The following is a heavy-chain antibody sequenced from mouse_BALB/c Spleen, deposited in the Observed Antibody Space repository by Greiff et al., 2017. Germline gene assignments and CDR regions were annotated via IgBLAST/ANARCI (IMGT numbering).Heavy chain of an antibody. V-gene: IGHV14-1*02. CDR1: GFNIKDYY. CDR2: IDPENGNT. D-gene: IGHD2-14*01. CDR3: ARGYDGFSTPTWFAY. Sequence: EVQLQQSGAELVRPGALVKLSCKASGFNIKDYYMHWVKQRPEQGLEWIGWIDPENGNTIYDPKFQGKASITADTSSNTSYLQLSSLTSEDTAVYYCARGYDGFSTPTWFAYWGQGTLVTVSA. J-gene: IGHJ3*01.